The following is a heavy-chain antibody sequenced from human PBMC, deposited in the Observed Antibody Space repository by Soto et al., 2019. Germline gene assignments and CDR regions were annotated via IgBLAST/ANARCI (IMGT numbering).Heavy chain of an antibody. CDR3: ARAAEYYDVWGCFPAFDY. CDR1: GGTFSSYA. J-gene: IGHJ4*02. Sequence: QVQLVQSGAEVKKPGSSVKVSCKASGGTFSSYAISWVRQAPGQGLEWMGGIIPIFGTANYAQKFQGRVTITADESTSTAYMELSSLRSEDTAVYYCARAAEYYDVWGCFPAFDYWGQGALVTVSS. CDR2: IIPIFGTA. V-gene: IGHV1-69*01. D-gene: IGHD3-3*01.